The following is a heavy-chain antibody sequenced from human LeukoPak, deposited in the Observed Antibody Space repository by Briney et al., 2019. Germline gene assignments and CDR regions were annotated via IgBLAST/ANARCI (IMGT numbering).Heavy chain of an antibody. CDR2: IYTSGST. CDR1: GGSISSYY. D-gene: IGHD6-19*01. CDR3: AREVAVAGRGGFDY. Sequence: SPSETLSLTCTVSGGSISSYYWSWIRQPAGKGLEWIGRIYTSGSTNYNPSLKSRVTMSVDTSKNRFSLKLSSVTAADTAVYYCAREVAVAGRGGFDYWGQGTLVTVSS. J-gene: IGHJ4*02. V-gene: IGHV4-4*07.